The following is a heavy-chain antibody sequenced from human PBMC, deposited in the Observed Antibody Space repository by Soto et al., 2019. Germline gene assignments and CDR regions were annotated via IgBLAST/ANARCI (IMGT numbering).Heavy chain of an antibody. CDR2: ISGSGGST. V-gene: IGHV3-23*01. Sequence: EVQLLESGGGLVQPGGSLRLSCAASGFTFSSYAMSWVRQAPGKGLEWVSAISGSGGSTYYADSVKGRFTISRDNSKNTLYLQMNSLRAKDTAVYYCAKGSRWYPGGDYYGMDVWGQGTTVTVSS. J-gene: IGHJ6*02. CDR3: AKGSRWYPGGDYYGMDV. D-gene: IGHD6-13*01. CDR1: GFTFSSYA.